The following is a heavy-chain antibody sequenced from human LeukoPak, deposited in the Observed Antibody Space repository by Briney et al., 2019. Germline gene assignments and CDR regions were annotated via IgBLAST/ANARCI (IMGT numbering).Heavy chain of an antibody. Sequence: PSETLSLTCAVYGGSFSGYYWSWIRQPPGKGLEWIGEINHSGNTNYNPSLKSRVTISVDTSKNQFSLKLSSVTAADTAVYYCARERFTIFGVVIEYYYGMDVWGQGTTVTVSS. CDR2: INHSGNT. CDR1: GGSFSGYY. V-gene: IGHV4-34*01. D-gene: IGHD3-3*01. CDR3: ARERFTIFGVVIEYYYGMDV. J-gene: IGHJ6*02.